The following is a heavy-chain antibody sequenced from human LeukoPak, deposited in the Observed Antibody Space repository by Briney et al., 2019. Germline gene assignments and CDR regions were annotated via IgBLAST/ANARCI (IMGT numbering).Heavy chain of an antibody. CDR2: IYPGDSDT. CDR3: ARRLTTDNMDV. V-gene: IGHV5-51*01. CDR1: GSRFTTYW. J-gene: IGHJ6*03. Sequence: GASLKISCKGSGSRFTTYWIGWVRPLPGKGLEWMGIIYPGDSDTRYSPSFQGQVTISADKSISTAYLQWSSLKASDTAMYYCARRLTTDNMDVWGKGPRSPSP. D-gene: IGHD4-11*01.